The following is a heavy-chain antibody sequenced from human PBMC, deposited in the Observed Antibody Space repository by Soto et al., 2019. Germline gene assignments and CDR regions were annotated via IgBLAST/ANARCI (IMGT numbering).Heavy chain of an antibody. Sequence: GGSLRLSCEATGFILRNNGMSWVRQAPGKGLEWVSSFSHGGDETWYADSLKGRFTISRDKSKNTMYLQMNSLRAEDTAVYFCARTMTTSGWFDPWGQGTLVTVSS. CDR3: ARTMTTSGWFDP. J-gene: IGHJ5*02. CDR1: GFILRNNG. D-gene: IGHD4-17*01. CDR2: FSHGGDET. V-gene: IGHV3-23*01.